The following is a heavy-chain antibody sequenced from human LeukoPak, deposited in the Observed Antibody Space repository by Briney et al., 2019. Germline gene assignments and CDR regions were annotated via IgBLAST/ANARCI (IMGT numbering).Heavy chain of an antibody. D-gene: IGHD6-13*01. Sequence: GGSLRLSCAASGFTFSTYNMNWVRQAPGKGLEWVSSITSSSTYIYYADSVKGRFTISRDNAKNPLYLQMNSLRAEDTAVYYCASWAAVVGGSGKDYWGQGTLVTVSS. CDR1: GFTFSTYN. CDR2: ITSSSTYI. CDR3: ASWAAVVGGSGKDY. J-gene: IGHJ4*02. V-gene: IGHV3-21*04.